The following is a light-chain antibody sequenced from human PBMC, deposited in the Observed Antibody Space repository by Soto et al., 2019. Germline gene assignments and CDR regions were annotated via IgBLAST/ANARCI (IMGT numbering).Light chain of an antibody. CDR1: QSVSSNF. CDR2: AAS. CDR3: QQYGGSPIT. V-gene: IGKV3-20*01. J-gene: IGKJ5*01. Sequence: EMVLTQSPGTLSLSPGERATLSCRASQSVSSNFLAWFQQQPGQAPRLLVYAASSRVTGIPDRFSGSGSGTDFTLTISRLEPEDFAVYYCQQYGGSPITFGQGTRLEIK.